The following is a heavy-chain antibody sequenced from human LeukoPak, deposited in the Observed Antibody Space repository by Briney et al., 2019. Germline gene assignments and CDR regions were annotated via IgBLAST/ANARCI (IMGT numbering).Heavy chain of an antibody. D-gene: IGHD2-2*01. J-gene: IGHJ4*02. CDR1: GFTLSNYV. CDR3: AKSEGGTSRRPFDY. CDR2: ISVSSGST. V-gene: IGHV3-23*01. Sequence: PGGSLRLSCAASGFTLSNYVMSWVRQAQGKGLEWVSIISVSSGSTYYADSVKGRFTISRDNSKNTLYLQMNSLRAEDTAVYYCAKSEGGTSRRPFDYWGQGTLVTVSS.